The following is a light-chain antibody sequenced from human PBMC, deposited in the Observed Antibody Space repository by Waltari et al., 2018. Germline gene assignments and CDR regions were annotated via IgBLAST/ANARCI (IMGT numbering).Light chain of an antibody. V-gene: IGLV2-8*01. J-gene: IGLJ1*01. CDR3: SSYAGSNIV. Sequence: QSALTQPPSASGSPGQSVTISCTGTSSDVGGYNYVSWYQQHPGKAPTLMIYEVSKRPSGVPDRFSGSKSGNTASLTVSGLQAEDEADYYCSSYAGSNIVFGTGTKVTVL. CDR2: EVS. CDR1: SSDVGGYNY.